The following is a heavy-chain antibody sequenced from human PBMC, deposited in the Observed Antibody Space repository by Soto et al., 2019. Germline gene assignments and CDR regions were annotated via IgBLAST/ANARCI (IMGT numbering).Heavy chain of an antibody. CDR3: ARSPRADLGYCSSTSCYLSWFDP. V-gene: IGHV3-11*01. CDR1: GFTFSDYY. D-gene: IGHD2-2*01. Sequence: GSLRLSCAASGFTFSDYYMSWIRQAPGKGLEWVSYFSSSGDTIYYADSVKGRFTISRDNAKNSLYLQMNSLRAEDTAVYYCARSPRADLGYCSSTSCYLSWFDPWGQGTLVTVSS. CDR2: FSSSGDTI. J-gene: IGHJ5*02.